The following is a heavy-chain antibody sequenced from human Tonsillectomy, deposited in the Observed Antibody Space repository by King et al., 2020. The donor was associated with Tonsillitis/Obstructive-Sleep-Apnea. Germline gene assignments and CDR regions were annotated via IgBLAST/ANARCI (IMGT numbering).Heavy chain of an antibody. CDR2: INPNSGHT. D-gene: IGHD4-23*01. Sequence: VQLVQSGTEMRKPGASVKVSCKASGHTFTSYGVNWVRQAPGQGLEWMGWINPNSGHTSYVQKLQGRVTMTTDTSTSTVYMELRSLTSDDTAVYYCAITVVTCGSNEYWGQGTPVTVSS. V-gene: IGHV1-18*01. CDR1: GHTFTSYG. CDR3: AITVVTCGSNEY. J-gene: IGHJ4*02.